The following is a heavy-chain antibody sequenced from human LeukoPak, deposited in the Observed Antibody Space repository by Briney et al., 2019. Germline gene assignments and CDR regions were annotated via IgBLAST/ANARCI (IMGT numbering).Heavy chain of an antibody. CDR1: GLTFKNYG. CDR3: ARGLYYDFWSGYLSSEGFDY. D-gene: IGHD3-3*01. Sequence: GSLRLSCAASGLTFKNYGMHWVRQAPGKGLEWVAVIWYDGSNKYYADSVRGRFTISRDNSKNTLYLQMNSLRAEDTAVYYCARGLYYDFWSGYLSSEGFDYWGQGTLVTVSS. CDR2: IWYDGSNK. J-gene: IGHJ4*02. V-gene: IGHV3-33*01.